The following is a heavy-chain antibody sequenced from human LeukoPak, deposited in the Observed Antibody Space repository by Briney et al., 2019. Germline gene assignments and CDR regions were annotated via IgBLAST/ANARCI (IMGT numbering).Heavy chain of an antibody. J-gene: IGHJ5*02. D-gene: IGHD6-6*01. CDR2: IYPGDSDT. CDR1: GYSFTSYW. V-gene: IGHV5-51*01. CDR3: ARQSIAARQGDWFDP. Sequence: GESLKISCKGSGYSFTSYWIGWVRQMPGKGLEWIGIIYPGDSDTRYSPSFQGQVTISADKSISTAYLQWSSLKAPDTAMYYCARQSIAARQGDWFDPWGQGTLVTVSS.